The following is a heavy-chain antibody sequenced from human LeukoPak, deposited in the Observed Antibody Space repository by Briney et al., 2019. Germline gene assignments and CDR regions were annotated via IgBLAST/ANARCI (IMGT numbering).Heavy chain of an antibody. V-gene: IGHV5-51*01. CDR2: IYPGDSDT. D-gene: IGHD5-18*01. CDR3: ARHSSTYSYGCPYDY. CDR1: GYSFTNYW. Sequence: GESLKISCKGSGYSFTNYWIGWVRQMPGKGLEWMGIIYPGDSDTRYCPSFQGQVAISADKSISTAYLQWSSLKASDTAMYYCARHSSTYSYGCPYDYWGQGTLVTVSS. J-gene: IGHJ4*02.